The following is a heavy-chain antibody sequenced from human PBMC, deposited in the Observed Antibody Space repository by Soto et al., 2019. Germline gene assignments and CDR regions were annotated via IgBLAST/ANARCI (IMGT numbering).Heavy chain of an antibody. CDR1: GFTFRTYW. Sequence: EVQLVESGGGLVQPGGSLRLSCAASGFTFRTYWMQWARQAPGKGLEWVSRINNDGSSTDYADSVKGRFTISRDNAKDTLYLQMNSLRVEDTATYYCAMGTMDVWGKGTTVTVSS. CDR3: AMGTMDV. D-gene: IGHD7-27*01. J-gene: IGHJ6*04. V-gene: IGHV3-74*01. CDR2: INNDGSST.